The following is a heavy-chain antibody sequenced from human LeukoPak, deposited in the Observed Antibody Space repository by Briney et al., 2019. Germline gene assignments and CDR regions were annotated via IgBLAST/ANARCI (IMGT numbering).Heavy chain of an antibody. CDR2: ITSTSSFL. V-gene: IGHV3-21*01. J-gene: IGHJ6*02. D-gene: IGHD3-22*01. Sequence: GRSLRLSCAASGFTFSSFTMNWVRQAPGKGLEWVSSITSTSSFLYYADSVKGRFTISRDNAENSLYLQMNSLRAEDTAVYYCARDIPYYYDSSGYYYVAVYYYYGMDVWGQGTTVTVSS. CDR3: ARDIPYYYDSSGYYYVAVYYYYGMDV. CDR1: GFTFSSFT.